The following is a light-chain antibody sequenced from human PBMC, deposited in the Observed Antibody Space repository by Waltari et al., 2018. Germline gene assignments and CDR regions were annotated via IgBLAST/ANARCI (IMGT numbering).Light chain of an antibody. CDR2: GAS. Sequence: EIVMTQSPATLSVSPGERATLSCRASQSVGSNLAWYQQKPGQAPRLLIYGASTRATGIPARFSGSGSGTDFTLTISSLQSEDFVVYYCQQYNNWPRTFGQGTKVEIK. V-gene: IGKV3-15*01. CDR1: QSVGSN. J-gene: IGKJ1*01. CDR3: QQYNNWPRT.